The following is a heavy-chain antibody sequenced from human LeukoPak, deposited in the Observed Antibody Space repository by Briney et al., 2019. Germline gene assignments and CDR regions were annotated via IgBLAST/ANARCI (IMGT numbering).Heavy chain of an antibody. Sequence: PGGSLRLSCAASGFTFSSYEMNWVRQAPGKGLEWVSYISSSGSTIYYADSVKGRFTIFRDNAQNSLFLQMDSLRVDDTAVYYCARNDDGDDGVDYWGQGTLVSVSS. D-gene: IGHD4-17*01. V-gene: IGHV3-48*03. J-gene: IGHJ4*02. CDR1: GFTFSSYE. CDR2: ISSSGSTI. CDR3: ARNDDGDDGVDY.